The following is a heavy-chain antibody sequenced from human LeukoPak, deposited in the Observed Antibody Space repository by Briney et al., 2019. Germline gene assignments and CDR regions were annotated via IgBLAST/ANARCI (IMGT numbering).Heavy chain of an antibody. J-gene: IGHJ4*02. CDR3: AKSLGYSSGSYFDY. Sequence: PGGSLRLSCAASGFTFSNYPMSWVRQAPGKGLEWVATLDLSGVYTYYADSLKGRFTTSRDNSKNTLYLQMNSLRAEDTAVYYCAKSLGYSSGSYFDYWGQGTLVTVSS. V-gene: IGHV3-23*01. D-gene: IGHD6-19*01. CDR2: LDLSGVYT. CDR1: GFTFSNYP.